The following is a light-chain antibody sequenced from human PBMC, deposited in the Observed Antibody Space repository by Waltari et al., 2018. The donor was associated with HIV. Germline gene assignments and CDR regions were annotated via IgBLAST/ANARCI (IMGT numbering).Light chain of an antibody. CDR1: QSISSW. J-gene: IGKJ5*01. CDR3: QQYNSYPIT. V-gene: IGKV1-5*03. Sequence: DIQMTQSPSTLSASVGDRVTITCRASQSISSWLAWYQQKPGKAPNLLIYKASSLESGVPSRFSGSGSGTEFSLTISSLQPDDFATYYCQQYNSYPITFGQGTRLEIE. CDR2: KAS.